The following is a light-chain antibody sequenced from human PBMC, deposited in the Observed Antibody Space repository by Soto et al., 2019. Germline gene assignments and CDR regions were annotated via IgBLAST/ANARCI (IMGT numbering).Light chain of an antibody. CDR3: TSYTGSNTREV. CDR1: ISYIGAYNY. Sequence: QSVLAQPASVSGSPGQSITISCTGTISYIGAYNYVSWYRQLPGKAPQLLIYDVNNRPSGVSHRFSGSKSGNTASLAISGLQSEDEADYFCTSYTGSNTREVFGPGTKVTVL. CDR2: DVN. V-gene: IGLV2-14*03. J-gene: IGLJ1*01.